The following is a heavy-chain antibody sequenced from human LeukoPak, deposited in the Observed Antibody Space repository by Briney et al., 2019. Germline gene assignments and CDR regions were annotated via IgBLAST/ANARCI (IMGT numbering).Heavy chain of an antibody. CDR1: GGSFSGYY. D-gene: IGHD3-3*01. CDR2: INHSGST. V-gene: IGHV4-34*01. Sequence: SETLSLTCAVYGGSFSGYYWSWIRQPPGKGLEWVGEINHSGSTNYNPSLKSRVTISVDTSKNQFSLKLSSVTAADTAVYYCAGYYDFWSGYLDYWGQGTLVTVSS. CDR3: AGYYDFWSGYLDY. J-gene: IGHJ4*02.